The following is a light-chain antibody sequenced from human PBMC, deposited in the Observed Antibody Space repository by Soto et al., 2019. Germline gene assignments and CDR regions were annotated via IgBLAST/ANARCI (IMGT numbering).Light chain of an antibody. Sequence: DIQMTQSPSTLSASVGDRVTITCRASQSISTWLAWYQQKSGKAPKLLIYKASSLESGVPSKFSGSGSGPEFTLTNSSLQPDEFETYYCKQYINRRTFGQGTQVEIK. CDR2: KAS. CDR3: KQYINRRT. V-gene: IGKV1-5*03. J-gene: IGKJ1*01. CDR1: QSISTW.